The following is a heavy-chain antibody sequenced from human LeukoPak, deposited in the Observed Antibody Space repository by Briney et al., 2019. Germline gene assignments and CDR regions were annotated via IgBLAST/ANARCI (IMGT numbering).Heavy chain of an antibody. CDR1: GGSISKSLYY. J-gene: IGHJ6*02. Sequence: SETLSLTCSVSGGSISKSLYYWAWIRQTPGKGLEWIANIYYSGNTYYNLSLKSRVTISVDTSKNHFSLKLNSVTAADTAVYYCARSGPYCSGGSCYAYAMDVWGQGTTATVSS. CDR3: ARSGPYCSGGSCYAYAMDV. CDR2: IYYSGNT. V-gene: IGHV4-39*02. D-gene: IGHD2-15*01.